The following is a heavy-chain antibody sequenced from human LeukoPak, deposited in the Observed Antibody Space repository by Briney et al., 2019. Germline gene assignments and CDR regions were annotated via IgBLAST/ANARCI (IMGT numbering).Heavy chain of an antibody. CDR1: GYTFTSYG. Sequence: ASVNVSCKASGYTFTSYGISWVRQAPGQGLEWMGWISAYNGNTNYAQKLQGRVTTTTDTSTSTAYMELRSLRSDDTAVYYCARDVNYDYVWGSHNWFDPWGQGTLVTVSS. J-gene: IGHJ5*02. V-gene: IGHV1-18*01. CDR3: ARDVNYDYVWGSHNWFDP. D-gene: IGHD3-16*01. CDR2: ISAYNGNT.